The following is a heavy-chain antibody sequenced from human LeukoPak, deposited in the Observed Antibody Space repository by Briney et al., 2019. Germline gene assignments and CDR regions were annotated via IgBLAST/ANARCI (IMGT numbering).Heavy chain of an antibody. CDR2: IYSGGST. CDR3: ARIRYDSSGYRVFYGMDV. Sequence: GGSLRLSCAASGFTVSSNYMSWVRQAPGKGLEWVSVIYSGGSTYYADSVKGRFTISRDNSKNTLYLQMNSLRAEDTAVYYCARIRYDSSGYRVFYGMDVWGQGTTVTVSS. D-gene: IGHD3-22*01. J-gene: IGHJ6*02. V-gene: IGHV3-53*01. CDR1: GFTVSSNY.